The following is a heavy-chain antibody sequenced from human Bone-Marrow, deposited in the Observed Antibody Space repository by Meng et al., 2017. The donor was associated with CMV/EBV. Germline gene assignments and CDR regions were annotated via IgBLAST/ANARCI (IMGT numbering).Heavy chain of an antibody. Sequence: GGSLRLFCAASGFTFSSYKMNWVRQAPGKGLELVSHITGDSYTSYADSVMGRFIISRDNAKKSLYLQMNSLRLEDTAVYYCARAPEGKTGGDIWGQGTRVTVSS. CDR2: ITGDSYT. D-gene: IGHD2-15*01. V-gene: IGHV3-21*01. J-gene: IGHJ3*02. CDR3: ARAPEGKTGGDI. CDR1: GFTFSSYK.